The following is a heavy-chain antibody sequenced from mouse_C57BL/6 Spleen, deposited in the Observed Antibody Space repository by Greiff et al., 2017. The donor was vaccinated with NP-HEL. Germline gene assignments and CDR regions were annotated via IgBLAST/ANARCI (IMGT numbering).Heavy chain of an antibody. CDR2: ISDGGSYT. Sequence: EVMLVESGGGLVKPGGSLKLSCAASGFTFSSYAMSWVRQTPEKRLEWVATISDGGSYTYYPDNVKGRFTISRDNAKNNLYLQMSHLKSEDTAMYYCARDGGIYYDYDVFAYWGQGTLVTVSA. V-gene: IGHV5-4*01. D-gene: IGHD2-4*01. CDR1: GFTFSSYA. CDR3: ARDGGIYYDYDVFAY. J-gene: IGHJ3*01.